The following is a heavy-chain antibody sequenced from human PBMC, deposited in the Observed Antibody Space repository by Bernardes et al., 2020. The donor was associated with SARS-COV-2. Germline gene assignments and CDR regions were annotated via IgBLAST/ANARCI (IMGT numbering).Heavy chain of an antibody. V-gene: IGHV3-66*02. CDR3: ARGEAVTILGVPIRGRWYFDL. CDR2: IYSDGTT. Sequence: GGSLRLSCAVSGFSVSNKYMTWVRQAPGKGLEWVSVIYSDGTTFYTDSVKGRFTISRDNSKNTLYLQMNSLRVEDAAVYYCARGEAVTILGVPIRGRWYFDLWGRGTQVSVSS. CDR1: GFSVSNKY. J-gene: IGHJ2*01. D-gene: IGHD3-3*01.